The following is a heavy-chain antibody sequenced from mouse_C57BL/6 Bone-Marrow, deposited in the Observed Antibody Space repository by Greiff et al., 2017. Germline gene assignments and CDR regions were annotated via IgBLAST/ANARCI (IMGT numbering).Heavy chain of an antibody. J-gene: IGHJ4*01. V-gene: IGHV1-74*01. CDR2: IHPSDSDT. CDR1: GYTFTSYW. CDR3: AITPYCYGSSYGYAMDY. D-gene: IGHD1-1*01. Sequence: QVQLQQPGAELVKPGASVKVSCKASGYTFTSYWMHWVKPRPGQGLEWIGRIHPSDSDTNYNQKFKGKATLTVDKSSSTAYMQLSSLTSEGSAVYYCAITPYCYGSSYGYAMDYWGQGTSVTVSS.